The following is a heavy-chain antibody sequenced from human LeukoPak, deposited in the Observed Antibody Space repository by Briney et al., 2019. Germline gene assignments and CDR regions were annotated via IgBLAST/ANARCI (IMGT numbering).Heavy chain of an antibody. CDR1: GFTFSSYS. CDR2: ISSSSSYI. V-gene: IGHV3-21*01. CDR3: ARDQDYYGSGRFAFDP. D-gene: IGHD3-10*01. Sequence: GGSLRLSCAASGFTFSSYSMNWVRQAPGKGLEWVSSISSSSSYIYYADSVKGRLTISRDNAKNSLYLQMNSLRAEDTAVYYCARDQDYYGSGRFAFDPWGQGTLVTVSS. J-gene: IGHJ5*02.